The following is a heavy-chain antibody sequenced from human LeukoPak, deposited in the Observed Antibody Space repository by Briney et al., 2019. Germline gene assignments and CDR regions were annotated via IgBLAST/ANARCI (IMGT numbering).Heavy chain of an antibody. V-gene: IGHV3-30*04. J-gene: IGHJ4*02. CDR1: GFTFSSYA. Sequence: GGSLRLSYAASGFTFSSYAMHWVRQAPGKGLEWVAVISYDGSNKYYADSVKGRFTISRDNSKNTLYLQMNSLRADDTAVYYCARDSRWIQFDYWGQGTLVTVSS. D-gene: IGHD5-18*01. CDR2: ISYDGSNK. CDR3: ARDSRWIQFDY.